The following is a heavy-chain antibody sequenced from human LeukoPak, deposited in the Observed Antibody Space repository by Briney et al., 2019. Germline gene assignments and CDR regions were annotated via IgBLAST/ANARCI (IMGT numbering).Heavy chain of an antibody. V-gene: IGHV4-30-4*01. Sequence: SETLSLTCTVSGGSISSGDYYWSWIRQPPGKGLEWIGYIYYSGSTYYNPSLKSRVTISVDTSKNQFSLKLSSVTAADTAVYYCARCGPTMVRGHYGMDVWGQGTTVTVSS. CDR1: GGSISSGDYY. CDR2: IYYSGST. D-gene: IGHD3-10*01. CDR3: ARCGPTMVRGHYGMDV. J-gene: IGHJ6*02.